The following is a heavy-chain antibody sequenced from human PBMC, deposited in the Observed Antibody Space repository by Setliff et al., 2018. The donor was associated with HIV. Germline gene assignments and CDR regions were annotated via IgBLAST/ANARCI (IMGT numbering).Heavy chain of an antibody. J-gene: IGHJ6*03. D-gene: IGHD2-8*02. CDR2: IYHSGST. Sequence: SETLSLTCAVSAYSISSGYYWGWIRQPPGKGLEWIGSIYHSGSTNYNPSLKSRVTISVDTSKNQFSLKLSSVTAADTAVYYCARVSITYWYSIPRDYYYYMDVWGEGTTVTVSS. CDR3: ARVSITYWYSIPRDYYYYMDV. V-gene: IGHV4-38-2*01. CDR1: AYSISSGYY.